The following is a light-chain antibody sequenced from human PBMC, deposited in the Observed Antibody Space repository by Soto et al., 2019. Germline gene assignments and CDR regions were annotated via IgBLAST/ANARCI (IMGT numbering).Light chain of an antibody. CDR2: RIS. Sequence: EDVKTQAQRCMIVAIGQPASISSRSSQSLVHSNGNTYLSWYQQGSGQSPRRLSYRISNRDSGVPDRFGGRGSGTDVTLESCRVEAEDVVGYFCMQGSHWPRTFGQGTKVDIK. V-gene: IGKV2-30*02. CDR1: QSLVHSNGNTY. J-gene: IGKJ1*01. CDR3: MQGSHWPRT.